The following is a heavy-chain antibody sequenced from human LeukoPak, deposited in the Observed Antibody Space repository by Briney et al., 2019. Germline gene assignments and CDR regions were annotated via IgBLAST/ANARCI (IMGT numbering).Heavy chain of an antibody. J-gene: IGHJ4*02. CDR3: ARGRISYSSGWYAPRFDY. CDR1: GGSFSGYH. D-gene: IGHD6-19*01. Sequence: SETLSLTCGVYGGSFSGYHWTWIRLRPGKGLDWIGDIDHSGSAHYNPSLKSRVTISVDTSKNQFSLRLCSVTAADTAVYYCARGRISYSSGWYAPRFDYWGQGTLVTVSS. V-gene: IGHV4-34*01. CDR2: IDHSGSA.